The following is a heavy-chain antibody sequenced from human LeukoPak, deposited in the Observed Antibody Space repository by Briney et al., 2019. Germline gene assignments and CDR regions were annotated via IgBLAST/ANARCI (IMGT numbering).Heavy chain of an antibody. J-gene: IGHJ6*04. Sequence: GASVKVSCKASGYTFTSYGISWVRQAPGQGLECMGWISAYNGNTNYAQKLQGRVTMTTDTSTSTAYMELRSLRSDDTAVYYCARDPAKRYCSSTRCYSRTQSYYYYGMDVWGKGTTVTVSS. D-gene: IGHD2-2*01. CDR2: ISAYNGNT. CDR3: ARDPAKRYCSSTRCYSRTQSYYYYGMDV. CDR1: GYTFTSYG. V-gene: IGHV1-18*04.